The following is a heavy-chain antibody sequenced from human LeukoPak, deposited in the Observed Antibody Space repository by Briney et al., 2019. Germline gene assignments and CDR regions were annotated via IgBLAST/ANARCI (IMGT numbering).Heavy chain of an antibody. V-gene: IGHV1-69*13. J-gene: IGHJ3*02. Sequence: ASVKVSCKASGGTFSSYAISWVRQAPGQGLEWMGGIIPIFGTANYAQKFQGRVTITADESTSTAYMELSSPRSEDTAVYYCASVVDTAMVFAFDIWGQGTMVTVSS. CDR3: ASVVDTAMVFAFDI. CDR2: IIPIFGTA. D-gene: IGHD5-18*01. CDR1: GGTFSSYA.